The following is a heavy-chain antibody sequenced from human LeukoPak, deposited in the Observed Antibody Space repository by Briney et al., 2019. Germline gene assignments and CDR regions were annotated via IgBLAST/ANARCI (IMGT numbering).Heavy chain of an antibody. V-gene: IGHV4-39*01. Sequence: SETLSLTCTVSGGSISSCSYYWGWIRQPPGKGLEWIGSIYYSGSTYYNPSLKSRVTISVDTSKNQFSLKLSSVTAADTAVYYCARQLGYCSSTSCYADKVDYWGQGTLVTVSS. CDR3: ARQLGYCSSTSCYADKVDY. J-gene: IGHJ4*02. CDR2: IYYSGST. CDR1: GGSISSCSYY. D-gene: IGHD2-2*01.